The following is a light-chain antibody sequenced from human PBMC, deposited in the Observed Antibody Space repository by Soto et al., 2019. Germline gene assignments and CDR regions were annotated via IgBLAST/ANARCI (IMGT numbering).Light chain of an antibody. CDR1: QSVSSTL. Sequence: ENVLTQSPVTLSLCRVEGATLPCRASQSVSSTLLTWYQQKPGQAPRLLIYGVSSRATGIPDRFSGSGSGTDFTLTISRLEPEDFAVYFCQHYGDSSWTFGQGTKVDI. CDR3: QHYGDSSWT. V-gene: IGKV3-20*01. CDR2: GVS. J-gene: IGKJ1*01.